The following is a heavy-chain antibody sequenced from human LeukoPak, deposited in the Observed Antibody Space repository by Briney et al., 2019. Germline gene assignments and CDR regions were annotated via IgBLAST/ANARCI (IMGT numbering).Heavy chain of an antibody. D-gene: IGHD1-26*01. CDR2: IGDSGDYT. Sequence: GGSLRLSCAASGFTFSTYAMSWVRQAPGRGLEWVSTIGDSGDYTYYADSVKGRFTVSRDNSKSTLYLQMNSLRAEDTALYYCAKDVGSGTYYDYWGQGTLVTVSS. CDR1: GFTFSTYA. V-gene: IGHV3-23*01. CDR3: AKDVGSGTYYDY. J-gene: IGHJ4*02.